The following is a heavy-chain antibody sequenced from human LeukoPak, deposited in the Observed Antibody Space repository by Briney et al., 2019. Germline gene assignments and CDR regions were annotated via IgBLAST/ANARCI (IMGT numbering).Heavy chain of an antibody. CDR3: ARDRGYSYGYRLDY. CDR2: IYYSGST. D-gene: IGHD5-18*01. CDR1: GGSISSYY. J-gene: IGHJ4*02. V-gene: IGHV4-59*01. Sequence: KPSETLSLTCTVSGGSISSYYWSWIRQPPGKGLEWIGYIYYSGSTNYNPSLKSRVTISVDTSKNRFSLKLSSVTAADTAVYYCARDRGYSYGYRLDYWGQGTLVTVSS.